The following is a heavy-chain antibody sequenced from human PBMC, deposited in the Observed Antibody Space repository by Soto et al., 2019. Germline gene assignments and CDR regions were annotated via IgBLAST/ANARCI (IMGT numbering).Heavy chain of an antibody. D-gene: IGHD2-21*02. CDR3: VKVGVAHCGGDCYSDY. V-gene: IGHV3-30*18. CDR1: GFTFRTYF. Sequence: GSLRLSCAASGFTFRTYFMHWVRQAPDKGLEWMATISYDGSNKHYADSVRGRFTISRDNSKNTLYLQINSPRPEDTAVYYCVKVGVAHCGGDCYSDYWGQGTLVTVSS. CDR2: ISYDGSNK. J-gene: IGHJ4*02.